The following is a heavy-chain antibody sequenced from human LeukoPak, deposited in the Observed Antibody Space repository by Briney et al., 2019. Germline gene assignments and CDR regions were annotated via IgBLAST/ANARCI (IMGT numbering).Heavy chain of an antibody. Sequence: SVKVSCKASGGTFSSYAISWVRQAPGQGLEWMGRIIPIFGTANYAQKFQGRVTITTDESTSTAYMELSSLRSEDTAVCYCARTLMGSSGWYDYWGQGTLVTVSS. CDR1: GGTFSSYA. CDR3: ARTLMGSSGWYDY. D-gene: IGHD6-19*01. CDR2: IIPIFGTA. J-gene: IGHJ4*02. V-gene: IGHV1-69*05.